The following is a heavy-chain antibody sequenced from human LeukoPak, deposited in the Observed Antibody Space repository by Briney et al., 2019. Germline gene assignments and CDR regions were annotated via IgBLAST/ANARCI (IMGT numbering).Heavy chain of an antibody. Sequence: PGRSLRLSCAASGFTFSSYGMHWVRQAPGKGLEWVAVIWYDGSNKYYADSVKGRFTISRDNSKNTLYLQMNSLRAEDTAVYYCARAGAGSGSYYNSPWYWGQGTLVTVSS. CDR2: IWYDGSNK. CDR1: GFTFSSYG. V-gene: IGHV3-33*01. D-gene: IGHD3-10*01. CDR3: ARAGAGSGSYYNSPWY. J-gene: IGHJ4*02.